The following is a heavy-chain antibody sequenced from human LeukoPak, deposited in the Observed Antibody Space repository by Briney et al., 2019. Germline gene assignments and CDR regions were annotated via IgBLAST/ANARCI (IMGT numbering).Heavy chain of an antibody. Sequence: GGSLRLSCAASGFTFSSYAMSWVRQAPGKGLEWVSAISGSGGSTYYADSVKGRFTISRDNSKNTLYLQMNSLRAEDTAVYYCARDFLMERPFWYFDLWGRGTLVTVSS. CDR3: ARDFLMERPFWYFDL. CDR1: GFTFSSYA. J-gene: IGHJ2*01. CDR2: ISGSGGST. D-gene: IGHD1-1*01. V-gene: IGHV3-23*01.